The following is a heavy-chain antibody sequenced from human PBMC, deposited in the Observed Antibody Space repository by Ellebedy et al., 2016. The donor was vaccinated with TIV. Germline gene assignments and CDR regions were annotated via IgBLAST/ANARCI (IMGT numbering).Heavy chain of an antibody. CDR3: ARDTAMDY. CDR1: GFTVSSNY. Sequence: GESLKISCAASGFTVSSNYMSWVRQAPGKGLEWVSAIGESGAGTFYADSVKGRFTISRDNARNSLDLQMNSLRADDTAVYYCARDTAMDYWGQGTLVTVSS. D-gene: IGHD5-18*01. V-gene: IGHV3-66*01. CDR2: IGESGAGT. J-gene: IGHJ4*02.